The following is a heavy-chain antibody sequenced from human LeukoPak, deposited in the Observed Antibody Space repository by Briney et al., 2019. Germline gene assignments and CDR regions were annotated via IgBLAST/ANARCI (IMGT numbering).Heavy chain of an antibody. Sequence: PSETLSLTCTVSNYSISSGYHWGWIRQPPGKGLEWIGSSYHSGSTYYNPSLKSRVTISVDTSKNQFSLKLSSVTAADTAVYYCARVLMRGYASKGAFYWGQGTLVIVSS. CDR2: SYHSGST. CDR1: NYSISSGYH. CDR3: ARVLMRGYASKGAFY. D-gene: IGHD3-22*01. J-gene: IGHJ4*02. V-gene: IGHV4-38-2*02.